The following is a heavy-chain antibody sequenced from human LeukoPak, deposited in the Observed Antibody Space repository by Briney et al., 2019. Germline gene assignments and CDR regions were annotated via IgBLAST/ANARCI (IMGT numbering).Heavy chain of an antibody. V-gene: IGHV1-2*02. J-gene: IGHJ3*02. CDR1: GYTFTGYY. CDR2: INPNSGGT. D-gene: IGHD1-7*01. CDR3: ARENRITGTTRDVFDI. Sequence: ASVKVSCKASGYTFTGYYMHWVRQAPGQGLEWMGWINPNSGGTNYAQKFQGRVTMTRDTSISTAYMELSRLRSDDTAVYYCARENRITGTTRDVFDIWGQGTMVTVSS.